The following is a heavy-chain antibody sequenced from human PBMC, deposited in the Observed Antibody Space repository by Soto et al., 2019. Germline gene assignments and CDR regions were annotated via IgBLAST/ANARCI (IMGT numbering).Heavy chain of an antibody. CDR1: GYRFTNYL. V-gene: IGHV5-51*01. CDR2: IFPGDSET. CDR3: ARLDGDSSPSYY. J-gene: IGHJ4*02. D-gene: IGHD2-2*01. Sequence: GESLKISCKGSGYRFTNYLIGWVRQMPGKGLEWMGIIFPGDSETRYSPSFQGQVTISADKSISTAYLQWSSLKASDTAMYYCARLDGDSSPSYYWGQGTQVTVSS.